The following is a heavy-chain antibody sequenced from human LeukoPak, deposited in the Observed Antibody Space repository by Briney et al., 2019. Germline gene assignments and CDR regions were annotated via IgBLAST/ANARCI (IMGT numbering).Heavy chain of an antibody. CDR2: IYTSGSTSGNT. Sequence: SETLSLTCTVSGGSISSYYWSWIRQPAGKGLEWIGRIYTSGSTSGNTIYNPSLKGRVTLSVDTSKNQFSLTVSSMTAADTAVYYCARAAPGTGNFDYWGQGTLVTVSS. V-gene: IGHV4-4*07. CDR1: GGSISSYY. J-gene: IGHJ4*02. CDR3: ARAAPGTGNFDY. D-gene: IGHD6-13*01.